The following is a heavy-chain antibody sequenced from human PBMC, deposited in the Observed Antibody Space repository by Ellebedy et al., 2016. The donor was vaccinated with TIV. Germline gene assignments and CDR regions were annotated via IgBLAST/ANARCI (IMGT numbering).Heavy chain of an antibody. Sequence: SETLSLTXNVSGGSTSGTIPYCGWIRQSPGKGLEWIGTFYYGGSNYYNPSLKTRVTMSADTSKNESSLNVKSVTAADTAVYYCARHTANTFDIWGQGTMVTVSS. CDR3: ARHTANTFDI. CDR1: GGSTSGTIPY. D-gene: IGHD2/OR15-2a*01. J-gene: IGHJ3*02. V-gene: IGHV4-39*01. CDR2: FYYGGSN.